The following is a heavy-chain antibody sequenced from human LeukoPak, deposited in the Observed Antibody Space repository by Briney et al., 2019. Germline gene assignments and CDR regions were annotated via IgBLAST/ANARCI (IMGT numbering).Heavy chain of an antibody. CDR2: IYYSGNT. CDR3: PRQTGSGLFILP. V-gene: IGHV4-39*01. D-gene: IGHD3/OR15-3a*01. J-gene: IGHJ4*02. CDR1: GVSISSSNSY. Sequence: PSETLSLNCTVSGVSISSSNSYWGWIRQPPGKGLEWIGSIYYSGNTYYNASLKSQVSISIDTSKNQFSLRLTSVTAADTAVYYCPRQTGSGLFILPGGQGTLVTVSS.